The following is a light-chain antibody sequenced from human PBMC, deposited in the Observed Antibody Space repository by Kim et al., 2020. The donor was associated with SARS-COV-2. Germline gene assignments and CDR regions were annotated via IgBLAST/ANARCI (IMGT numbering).Light chain of an antibody. CDR2: KAS. CDR3: QQYNDYSPWT. V-gene: IGKV1-5*03. Sequence: ASVGDRVTLTCRASQSIDSWLAWYQQKPGKAPKLLIYKASSLESGVPSRFSGSGSGTEFTLTISSLQPDDFATYYCQQYNDYSPWTFGQGTKVDIK. CDR1: QSIDSW. J-gene: IGKJ1*01.